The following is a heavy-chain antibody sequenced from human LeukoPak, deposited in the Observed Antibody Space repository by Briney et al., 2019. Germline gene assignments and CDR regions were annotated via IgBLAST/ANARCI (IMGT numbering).Heavy chain of an antibody. J-gene: IGHJ3*02. CDR3: ARRVEMDI. D-gene: IGHD5-24*01. Sequence: PSETLSLTCAVSGYSISSGYYWGWIRQPPGKGLEWIGRIYHSGSTYYNPSLKSRVTISVDTSKNQFSLKLSSVTAADTAVYYCARRVEMDIWGQGTMVTVSS. CDR1: GYSISSGYY. V-gene: IGHV4-38-2*01. CDR2: IYHSGST.